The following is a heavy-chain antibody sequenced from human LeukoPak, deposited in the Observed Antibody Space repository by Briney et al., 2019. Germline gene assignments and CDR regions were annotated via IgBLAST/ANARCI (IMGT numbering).Heavy chain of an antibody. CDR1: GGSISSGGYY. CDR2: IYYNGST. J-gene: IGHJ5*02. CDR3: ARSGYTIFGVDNWFDP. Sequence: PSLTLSLTCTVSGGSISSGGYYWSWIRQHPGKGLEWIGYIYYNGSTYYNPSLKSRVTISVDTSKNQFSLKLSSVTAADTAVYYCARSGYTIFGVDNWFDPWGQGTLVTVSS. D-gene: IGHD3-3*01. V-gene: IGHV4-31*03.